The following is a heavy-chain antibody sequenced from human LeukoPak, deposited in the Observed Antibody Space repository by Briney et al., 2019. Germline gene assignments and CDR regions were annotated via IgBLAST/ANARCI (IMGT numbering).Heavy chain of an antibody. CDR2: IKQDGSEK. CDR1: GLTVSSNF. J-gene: IGHJ4*02. V-gene: IGHV3-7*01. CDR3: ARGRRYCSSTSCSPPFDY. D-gene: IGHD2-2*01. Sequence: GGSLRLSCAATGLTVSSNFMSWVRQAPGKGLEWVANIKQDGSEKYYVDSVKGRFTISRDNAKNSLYLQMNGLRAEDTAVYYCARGRRYCSSTSCSPPFDYWGQGTLVTVSS.